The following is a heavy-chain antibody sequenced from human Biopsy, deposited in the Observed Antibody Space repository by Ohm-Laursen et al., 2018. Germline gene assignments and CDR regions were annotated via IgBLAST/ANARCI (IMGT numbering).Heavy chain of an antibody. J-gene: IGHJ5*02. CDR1: GDSISSYY. Sequence: GTLSLTCTVSGDSISSYYWSWIRQPPGKGLEWIGYISDSGSTNSNPSLKSRVTVSVDTSKNQFSLKLTSVTAADTAVYYCARATSGTSLYDPWGQGILVTVSS. V-gene: IGHV4-59*01. CDR2: ISDSGST. CDR3: ARATSGTSLYDP. D-gene: IGHD6-13*01.